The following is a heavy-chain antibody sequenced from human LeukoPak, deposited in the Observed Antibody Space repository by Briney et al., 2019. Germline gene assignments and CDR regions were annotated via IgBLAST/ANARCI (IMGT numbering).Heavy chain of an antibody. CDR2: ISGSGGST. D-gene: IGHD6-13*01. CDR3: ARLDRADYSTSPVPYYNYYMNA. V-gene: IGHV3-23*01. Sequence: GGSLRLSCAASGFTFSSYAMSWVRQAPGKGLEWVSAISGSGGSTYYADSVKGRFTISRDNSKNTLYLQMNSLRAEDTAVYYCARLDRADYSTSPVPYYNYYMNAWDKGTTVIVSS. J-gene: IGHJ6*03. CDR1: GFTFSSYA.